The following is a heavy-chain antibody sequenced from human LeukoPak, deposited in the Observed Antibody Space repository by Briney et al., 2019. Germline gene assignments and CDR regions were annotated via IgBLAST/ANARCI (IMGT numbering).Heavy chain of an antibody. CDR1: GFTFSDYG. D-gene: IGHD2-2*01. CDR2: IWYDGSNK. Sequence: GGSLRLSCAASGFTFSDYGMHWVRQAPGEGLEWVAVIWYDGSNKYYADSVKGRFTISRDNSKNTLYLQMNSLRAEDTAVYYCAREVVPAAIEGFDPWGQGTLVTVSS. J-gene: IGHJ5*02. V-gene: IGHV3-33*01. CDR3: AREVVPAAIEGFDP.